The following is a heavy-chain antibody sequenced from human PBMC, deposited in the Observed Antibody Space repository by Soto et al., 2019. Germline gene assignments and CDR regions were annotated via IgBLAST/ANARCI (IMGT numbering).Heavy chain of an antibody. J-gene: IGHJ5*02. CDR3: AREGGGNSGGWFDP. CDR2: IWYDGSNK. D-gene: IGHD2-15*01. CDR1: GFTFSSYG. V-gene: IGHV3-33*01. Sequence: QVQLVESGGGVVQPGRSLRLSCAASGFTFSSYGMHWVRQAPGKGLEWVAVIWYDGSNKYYADSVKGRFTISRDNSKNTLYLQMNSLRAEDTAVYYCAREGGGNSGGWFDPWGQGTLVTVSS.